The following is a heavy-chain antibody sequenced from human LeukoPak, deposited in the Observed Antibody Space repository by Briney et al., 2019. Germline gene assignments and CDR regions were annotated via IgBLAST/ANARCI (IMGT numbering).Heavy chain of an antibody. D-gene: IGHD6-19*01. J-gene: IGHJ4*02. CDR1: GLTFSDDY. V-gene: IGHV3-7*01. Sequence: GGSLRLSCAGSGLTFSDDYMSWIRQAPGKGLEGVANINQDGSAKYYVDSVKGRFTISRDNAKNSLYLQMNSLRVEDTAVYYCARVYSSGWYQTGFDYWGQGTLVTVSS. CDR3: ARVYSSGWYQTGFDY. CDR2: INQDGSAK.